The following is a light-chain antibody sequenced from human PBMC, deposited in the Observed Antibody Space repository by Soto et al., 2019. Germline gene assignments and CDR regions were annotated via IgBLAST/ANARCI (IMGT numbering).Light chain of an antibody. V-gene: IGKV3-20*01. CDR1: QSVSSNL. CDR3: QQYGSSPLT. Sequence: EIVLTQSPGTLSLSPGERATLSCRASQSVSSNLLAWFQQKPGQAPRFVIYGASSRATGIPDRFSGSGSGTDFTLTISRLEPEDFAVYYCQQYGSSPLTFGGGTKVEIK. J-gene: IGKJ4*01. CDR2: GAS.